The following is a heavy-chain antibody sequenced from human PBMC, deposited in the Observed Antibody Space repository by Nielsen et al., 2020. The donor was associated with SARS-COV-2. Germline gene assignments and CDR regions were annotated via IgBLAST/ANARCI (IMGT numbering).Heavy chain of an antibody. D-gene: IGHD3-22*01. V-gene: IGHV3-48*03. CDR2: ISSSGSTI. J-gene: IGHJ6*02. CDR3: ARDAYYYDSSDYYYYYGMDV. Sequence: WIRQPPGKGLEWVSYISSSGSTIYYADSVKGRFTISRDNAKNSLYLQMNSLRAEDTAVYYCARDAYYYDSSDYYYYYGMDVWGQGTTVTVSS.